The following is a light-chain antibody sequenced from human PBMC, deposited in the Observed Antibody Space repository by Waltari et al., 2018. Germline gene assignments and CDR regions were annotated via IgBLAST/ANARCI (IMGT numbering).Light chain of an antibody. V-gene: IGLV2-11*01. Sequence: QSALTQPRSVSGSLGQSVAISCTGTSTAVGGYNYVSWSQQHPGKAPKTIIYDVTKRPSGVPDEFSGSKSGNTASLTISGLQPEHEANYYCFSYAGSDTYVFGTGTEVTVL. CDR3: FSYAGSDTYV. J-gene: IGLJ1*01. CDR1: STAVGGYNY. CDR2: DVT.